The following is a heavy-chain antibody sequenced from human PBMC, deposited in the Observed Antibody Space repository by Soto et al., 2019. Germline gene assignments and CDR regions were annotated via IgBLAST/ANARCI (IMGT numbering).Heavy chain of an antibody. J-gene: IGHJ6*04. D-gene: IGHD4-17*01. CDR1: GFTFSSHW. CDR2: INNFGNSA. Sequence: PGGSLRLSCAASGFTFSSHWMHWVRQAPGKGLVWLSRINNFGNSASYADSVKGRFTTFRDNAMNTLYLQMNSLRAEDTAVYYCARQNYGDYKVDVWGKGTTVTVSS. V-gene: IGHV3-74*01. CDR3: ARQNYGDYKVDV.